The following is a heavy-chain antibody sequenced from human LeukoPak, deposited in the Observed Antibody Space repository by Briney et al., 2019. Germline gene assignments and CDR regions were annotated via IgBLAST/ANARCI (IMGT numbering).Heavy chain of an antibody. J-gene: IGHJ4*02. V-gene: IGHV1-69*13. D-gene: IGHD6-19*01. Sequence: ASVKVSCKASGGTFSSYAISWVRQAPGQGLEWMGGIIPIFGTANYAQKFQGRVTITADESTSTAYMELSSLRSEDTAVYYCARVTRPGYSSGWSDYWGQGTLVTVSS. CDR2: IIPIFGTA. CDR1: GGTFSSYA. CDR3: ARVTRPGYSSGWSDY.